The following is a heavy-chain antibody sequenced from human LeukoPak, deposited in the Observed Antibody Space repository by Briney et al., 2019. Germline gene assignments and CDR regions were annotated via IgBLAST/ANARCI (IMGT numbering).Heavy chain of an antibody. D-gene: IGHD6-19*01. CDR2: INTDGTVT. Sequence: PGGSLTHTCAATGFTFRKYWMLGVRQPPAKELDRVSRINTDGTVTAYADSVKGLFTVSRDNADNTMFLQMNSVRDEDTAVYYCATKQWLAPPPDSWGQGTPVTVSS. CDR3: ATKQWLAPPPDS. V-gene: IGHV3-74*01. CDR1: GFTFRKYW. J-gene: IGHJ4*02.